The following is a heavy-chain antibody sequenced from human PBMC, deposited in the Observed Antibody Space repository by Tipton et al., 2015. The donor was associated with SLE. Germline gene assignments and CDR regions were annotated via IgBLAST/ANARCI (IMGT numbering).Heavy chain of an antibody. CDR1: GYSISIGYY. CDR3: ARGERSSMPDC. Sequence: TLSLTCVVSGYSISIGYYWSWVRQSPGKGLEWIGSIYHSGTANYNPSLKSRVTMSVDSSKNEFSLRLSFVTAADTAVYYCARGERSSMPDCWGQGSLVTVSS. V-gene: IGHV4-38-2*01. D-gene: IGHD2-2*01. CDR2: IYHSGTA. J-gene: IGHJ4*02.